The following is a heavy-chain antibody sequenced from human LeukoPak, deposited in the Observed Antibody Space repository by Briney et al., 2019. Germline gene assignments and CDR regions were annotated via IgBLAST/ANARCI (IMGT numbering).Heavy chain of an antibody. CDR1: GFTVRSYC. J-gene: IGHJ3*02. V-gene: IGHV3-48*01. CDR3: ARDWNHWSSTTRDAAFDI. D-gene: IGHD1-14*01. Sequence: GGSLRLSCEASGFTVRSYCMNWVRQAPGQGLEWVGYISSSSTSIYYADSLKGRFTISRDTATNSLYLQMNSLRAEDTAVYECARDWNHWSSTTRDAAFDIWGQGTMVIVSS. CDR2: ISSSSTSI.